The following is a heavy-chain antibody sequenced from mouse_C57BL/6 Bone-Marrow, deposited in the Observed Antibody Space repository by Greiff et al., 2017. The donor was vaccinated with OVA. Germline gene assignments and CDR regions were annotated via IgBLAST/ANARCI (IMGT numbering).Heavy chain of an antibody. V-gene: IGHV2-9*01. D-gene: IGHD1-1*01. J-gene: IGHJ4*01. Sequence: QVQLKQSGPGLVAPSQSLSITCTVSGFSLTSYGVDWVRQPPGKGLEWLGVIWGGGSTNYNSAPMSRLSISKDNSKSHVFLKMNSLQTDDTAMYYCAKHQGNYYGSSYNAMDYWGQGTSVTVSS. CDR1: GFSLTSYG. CDR3: AKHQGNYYGSSYNAMDY. CDR2: IWGGGST.